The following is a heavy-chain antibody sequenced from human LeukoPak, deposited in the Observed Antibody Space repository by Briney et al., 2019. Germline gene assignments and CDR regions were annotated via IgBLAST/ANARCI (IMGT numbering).Heavy chain of an antibody. CDR2: ISFDGSNK. CDR1: GLTFSNYW. CDR3: ARGSVGSGWFRPYFDY. D-gene: IGHD6-19*01. Sequence: GGSLRLSCAVSGLTFSNYWMHWVRQAPGKGLEWVALISFDGSNKYYADSVKGRFTISRDNSKNTLYLQMNSLRAEDTAVYYCARGSVGSGWFRPYFDYWGQGTLVTVSS. J-gene: IGHJ4*02. V-gene: IGHV3-30*03.